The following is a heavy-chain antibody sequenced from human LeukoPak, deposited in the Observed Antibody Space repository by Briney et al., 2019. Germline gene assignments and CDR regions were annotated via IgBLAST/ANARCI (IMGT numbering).Heavy chain of an antibody. CDR1: GVTSGDYR. J-gene: IGHJ3*02. CDR3: ARDRSAWYRKDAFDI. Sequence: GGSLRSSCASPGVTSGDYRIAWFRQAQGTGLQWVANMKEDESEEYYVDSVRGRFTISRDNAKNLLYLQMNSLRGEDTAVYYCARDRSAWYRKDAFDIWGQGTMVTVSS. CDR2: MKEDESEE. V-gene: IGHV3-7*01. D-gene: IGHD6-13*01.